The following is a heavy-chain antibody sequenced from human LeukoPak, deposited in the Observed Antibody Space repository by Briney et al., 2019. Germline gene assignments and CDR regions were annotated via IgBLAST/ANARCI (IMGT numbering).Heavy chain of an antibody. V-gene: IGHV3-49*04. Sequence: GGSLRLSCTASGFTFGDYAMTWVRQAPGKGLEWVGFIRSKAYGATTEYAASVKGRFTISRDDSKTIAYLPMNSLKTEDTAVYYCTRERDYSGSGSNLWGQGTLVTVSS. CDR1: GFTFGDYA. CDR2: IRSKAYGATT. J-gene: IGHJ5*02. CDR3: TRERDYSGSGSNL. D-gene: IGHD3-10*01.